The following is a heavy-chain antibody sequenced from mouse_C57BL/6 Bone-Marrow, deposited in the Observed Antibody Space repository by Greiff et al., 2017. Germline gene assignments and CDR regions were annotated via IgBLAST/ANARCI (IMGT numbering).Heavy chain of an antibody. CDR3: ARVAYYSNYLYYAMDY. D-gene: IGHD2-5*01. CDR1: GYTFTSYG. V-gene: IGHV1-81*01. Sequence: VQLQESGAELARPGASVKLSCKASGYTFTSYGISWVKQRTGQGLEWIGEIYPRSGNTYYNEKFKGKATLTADKSSSTAYMELRSLTSEDSAVYFCARVAYYSNYLYYAMDYWGQGTSVTVSS. J-gene: IGHJ4*01. CDR2: IYPRSGNT.